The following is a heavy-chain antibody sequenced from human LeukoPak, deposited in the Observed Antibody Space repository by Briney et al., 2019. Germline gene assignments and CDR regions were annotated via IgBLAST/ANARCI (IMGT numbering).Heavy chain of an antibody. V-gene: IGHV4-38-2*01. Sequence: SETLSLTCAVSGYSISSGYYWGWIRQPPGKGLEWIGSIYHSGSTYYNPSLKSRVTISVDTSKNQFSLKLSSVTAADTAVYYCARRLRFLEWLSDHPIYWGQGTLVTVSS. CDR1: GYSISSGYY. CDR2: IYHSGST. CDR3: ARRLRFLEWLSDHPIY. D-gene: IGHD3-3*01. J-gene: IGHJ4*02.